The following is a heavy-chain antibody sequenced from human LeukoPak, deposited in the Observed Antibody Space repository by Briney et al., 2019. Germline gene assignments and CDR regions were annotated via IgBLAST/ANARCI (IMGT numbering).Heavy chain of an antibody. D-gene: IGHD2-15*01. Sequence: SETLSLTCGVYGGSFSGYFWSWIRQPPGKGREWIGEINHSGSTNYNPSLKTRVTISVDTSKNQFSLKLSYVTAADTAVYYCARRLLGYCSGGSCYSGYFQHWGQGTLVTVSS. CDR2: INHSGST. CDR3: ARRLLGYCSGGSCYSGYFQH. V-gene: IGHV4-34*01. J-gene: IGHJ1*01. CDR1: GGSFSGYF.